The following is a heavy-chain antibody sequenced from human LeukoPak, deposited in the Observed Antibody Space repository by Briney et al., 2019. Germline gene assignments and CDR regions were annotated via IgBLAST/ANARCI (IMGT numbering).Heavy chain of an antibody. D-gene: IGHD2-2*01. Sequence: GASVKVSCKASGYSFTSHAISWVRQAPGQGLEWMGWISVYNGNTNYAQKHQGRVTMTTDTSTSTAYMELRSLRSDDTAVYYCARDRSGYQLLEGSYYYYGMDVWGQGTTVTVSS. CDR3: ARDRSGYQLLEGSYYYYGMDV. CDR1: GYSFTSHA. J-gene: IGHJ6*02. V-gene: IGHV1-18*01. CDR2: ISVYNGNT.